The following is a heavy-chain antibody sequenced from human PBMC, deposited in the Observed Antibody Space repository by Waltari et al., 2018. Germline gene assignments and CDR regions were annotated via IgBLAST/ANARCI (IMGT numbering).Heavy chain of an antibody. CDR1: GLTFRPNV. Sequence: EVQLVESGGGLVKPGGSLRLSCAASGLTFRPNVMNWVRQTQGKVVEWHSSMCSNSRYIYCADSWKGRFTFARDNANNSRSLHMNSLRAEDTAVYYCARGCWRGVICYFDFWGQGTLVTVSS. CDR2: MCSNSRYI. V-gene: IGHV3-21*01. CDR3: ARGCWRGVICYFDF. J-gene: IGHJ4*02. D-gene: IGHD2-15*01.